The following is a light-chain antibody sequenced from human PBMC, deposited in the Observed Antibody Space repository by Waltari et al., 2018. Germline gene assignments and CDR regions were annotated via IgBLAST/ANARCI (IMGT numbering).Light chain of an antibody. CDR2: GKE. CDR3: HSRKGRDNQVV. CDR1: SPRTSY. Sequence: SSELTQGPDVSVALGQTVKITCQGDSPRTSYASWYQVKPGQAPLLVLFGKEKRPSGIPDRISGYSSGTTSSLTITGAQAEDEADYYCHSRKGRDNQVVFGGGTKLTVL. V-gene: IGLV3-19*01. J-gene: IGLJ3*02.